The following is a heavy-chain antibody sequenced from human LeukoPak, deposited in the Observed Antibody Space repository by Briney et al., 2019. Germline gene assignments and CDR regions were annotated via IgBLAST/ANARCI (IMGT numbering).Heavy chain of an antibody. CDR3: ARGSNCSSTSCYYNWFDP. D-gene: IGHD2-2*01. CDR2: INPNSGGT. Sequence: ASVKVSCKASGYTFTNYYMHWVRQAPGQGLEWMGWINPNSGGTNYAQKFQGWVTMTRDTSISTAYMELSRLRSDDTAVYYCARGSNCSSTSCYYNWFDPWGQGTLVTVSS. V-gene: IGHV1-2*04. J-gene: IGHJ5*02. CDR1: GYTFTNYY.